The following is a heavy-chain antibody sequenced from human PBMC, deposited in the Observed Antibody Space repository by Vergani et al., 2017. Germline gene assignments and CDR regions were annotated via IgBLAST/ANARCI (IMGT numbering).Heavy chain of an antibody. CDR3: ASLGVVLGFGVVGATTEIDY. V-gene: IGHV4/OR15-8*02. CDR2: INNDGHT. J-gene: IGHJ4*02. D-gene: IGHD1-26*01. CDR1: GITFKNAW. Sequence: VQVVESGCGLIKPGGSLRLSCVVSGITFKNAWINWVRQAPGKGLEWIGEINNDGHTNYNPSLESRVTVSRDTAKNQFSLNLMSVTAADTAVYYCASLGVVLGFGVVGATTEIDYWGQGTLVTVSS.